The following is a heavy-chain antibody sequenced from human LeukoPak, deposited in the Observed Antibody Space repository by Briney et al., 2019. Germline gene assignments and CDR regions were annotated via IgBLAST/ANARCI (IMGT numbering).Heavy chain of an antibody. Sequence: GGSLRLSCAASGFPFSSYGIHWVRQAPGKGLEWVALISYDGSNKCYADSVKGRFTISRDKSKNAVFLQMNSLRTEDTAVYYCANDFTGGYTYGYSDYWGQGALVTVSS. D-gene: IGHD5-18*01. CDR1: GFPFSSYG. CDR3: ANDFTGGYTYGYSDY. V-gene: IGHV3-30*18. J-gene: IGHJ4*02. CDR2: ISYDGSNK.